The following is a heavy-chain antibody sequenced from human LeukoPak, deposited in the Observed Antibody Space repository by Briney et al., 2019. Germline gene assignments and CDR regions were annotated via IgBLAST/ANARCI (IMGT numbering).Heavy chain of an antibody. CDR3: AKDMRYSIGGAGTGGIDY. CDR2: ISWNSGTI. Sequence: PGRSLRLSCAASGFTFDDYAMHWVRQAPGKGLGWVSGISWNSGTINYADSVKGRFTISRDNAKNSLYLQVNSLRAEDTALYYCAKDMRYSIGGAGTGGIDYWGQGTLVTVSS. V-gene: IGHV3-9*01. CDR1: GFTFDDYA. D-gene: IGHD6-19*01. J-gene: IGHJ4*02.